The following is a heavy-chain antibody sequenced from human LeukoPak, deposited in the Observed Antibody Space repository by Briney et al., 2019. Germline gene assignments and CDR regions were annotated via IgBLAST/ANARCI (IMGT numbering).Heavy chain of an antibody. CDR1: GYTFTSYG. Sequence: ASVKVSCKASGYTFTSYGISWVRQAPGQGLEWMGRIIPILGIANYAQKFQGRVTITADKSTSTAYMELSSLRSEDTAVYYCARENIVVVPAWNYGMDVWGQGTTVTVSS. V-gene: IGHV1-69*04. J-gene: IGHJ6*02. D-gene: IGHD2-2*01. CDR2: IIPILGIA. CDR3: ARENIVVVPAWNYGMDV.